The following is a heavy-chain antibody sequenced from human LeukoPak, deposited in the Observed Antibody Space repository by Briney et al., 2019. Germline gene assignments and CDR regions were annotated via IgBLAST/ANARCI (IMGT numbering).Heavy chain of an antibody. V-gene: IGHV3-53*01. J-gene: IGHJ3*01. CDR2: IRSGGST. Sequence: GGSLRLSCAVSDFTFNNAWMNWVRQAPGKGLEWVSVIRSGGSTVYADSVKGRFTISRDNSKNTLYLQLNSLRAEDTAVYYCAREGSGRTAYNDGLDVWGQGTMVTVSS. CDR1: DFTFNNAW. D-gene: IGHD3-10*01. CDR3: AREGSGRTAYNDGLDV.